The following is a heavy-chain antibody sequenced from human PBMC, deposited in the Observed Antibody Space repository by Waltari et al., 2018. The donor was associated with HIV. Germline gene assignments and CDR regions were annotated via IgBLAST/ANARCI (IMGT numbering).Heavy chain of an antibody. CDR3: ARDLTHWYDRSTYYGAGY. CDR2: INVGNGER. Sequence: QVHLVQSGAEEPKPGASVKVSCSAAGKPSASSPIHWLRRDPGQKLEWMGLINVGNGERKYSQKVQDRVTMTSDTSASTAYMELSSLRSEDTAVYFCARDLTHWYDRSTYYGAGYWGQGTLVTVSS. J-gene: IGHJ4*02. D-gene: IGHD3-22*01. V-gene: IGHV1-3*05. CDR1: GKPSASSP.